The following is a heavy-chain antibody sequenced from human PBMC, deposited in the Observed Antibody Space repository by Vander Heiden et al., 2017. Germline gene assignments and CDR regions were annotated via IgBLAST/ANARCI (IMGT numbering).Heavy chain of an antibody. V-gene: IGHV3-21*01. CDR2: ISSSSSYI. D-gene: IGHD3-16*02. J-gene: IGHJ4*02. CDR1: GFTFSSYT. CDR3: ARVRLRLGELSPAYYFDY. Sequence: EVQLVESGGGLVKPGGSLRLSCAASGFTFSSYTRNWVRQAPGKGLEWVSSISSSSSYIYYADSVKGRFTISRDNAKNSLYLQMNSLRAEDTAVHYCARVRLRLGELSPAYYFDYWGQGTLVTVSS.